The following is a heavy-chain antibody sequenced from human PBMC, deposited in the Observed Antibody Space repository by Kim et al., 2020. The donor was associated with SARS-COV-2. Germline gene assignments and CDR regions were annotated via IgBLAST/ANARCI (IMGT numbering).Heavy chain of an antibody. Sequence: GGSLRLSCAASGFTFSSYEMNWVRQAPGKGLEWVSYISSSGSTIYYADSVKGRFTISRDNAKNSLYLQMNSLRAEDTAVYYCARDYGDYLYYYGMDVWGQGTTVTVSS. J-gene: IGHJ6*02. CDR3: ARDYGDYLYYYGMDV. CDR1: GFTFSSYE. D-gene: IGHD4-17*01. CDR2: ISSSGSTI. V-gene: IGHV3-48*03.